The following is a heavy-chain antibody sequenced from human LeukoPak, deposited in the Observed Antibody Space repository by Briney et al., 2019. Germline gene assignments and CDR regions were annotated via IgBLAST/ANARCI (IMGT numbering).Heavy chain of an antibody. V-gene: IGHV6-1*01. CDR1: GDSVSSNSGT. Sequence: SQTLSLTCAISGDSVSSNSGTWNWIRQSPSRGLEWLGRTYYRSKWYNDYAVSVKSRITINPDTSKNQFSLQLNSVTPEDTAVYYCARGGGWGPYWYFDLWGRGTLVTVSS. CDR3: ARGGGWGPYWYFDL. D-gene: IGHD7-27*01. CDR2: TYYRSKWYN. J-gene: IGHJ2*01.